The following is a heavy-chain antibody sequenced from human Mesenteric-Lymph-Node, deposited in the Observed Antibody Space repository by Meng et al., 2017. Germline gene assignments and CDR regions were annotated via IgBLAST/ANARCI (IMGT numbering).Heavy chain of an antibody. Sequence: GESLKISCAASGFTFSSYWMSWVRQAPGKGLEWVANIKQDGSEKYYVDSVKGRFTISRDNAKNSLYLQMNSLRAEDTAVYYCAKIIRPDYGDYSLDYWGQGTLVTVSS. D-gene: IGHD4-17*01. V-gene: IGHV3-7*01. CDR2: IKQDGSEK. CDR3: AKIIRPDYGDYSLDY. J-gene: IGHJ4*02. CDR1: GFTFSSYW.